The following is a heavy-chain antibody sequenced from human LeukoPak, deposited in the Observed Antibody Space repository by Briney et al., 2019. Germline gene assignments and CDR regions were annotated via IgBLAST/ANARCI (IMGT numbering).Heavy chain of an antibody. CDR3: ARSTTVTTGDY. CDR1: GFTVSSNY. J-gene: IGHJ4*02. Sequence: GGSLRLSCAASGFTVSSNYMSWVRQAPGKGLEWVSVIYSGGSTYYADSVKSRFTISRDNSKNTLYLQMNSLRAEDTAVYYCARSTTVTTGDYWGQGTLVTVSS. V-gene: IGHV3-53*01. D-gene: IGHD4-11*01. CDR2: IYSGGST.